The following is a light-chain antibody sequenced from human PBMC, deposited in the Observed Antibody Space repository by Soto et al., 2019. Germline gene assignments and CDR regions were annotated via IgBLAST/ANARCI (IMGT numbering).Light chain of an antibody. CDR2: GAS. J-gene: IGKJ1*01. V-gene: IGKV3-20*01. CDR3: QQYGSSWT. CDR1: QSVSSN. Sequence: EIVMTQSPATLSVSPGERATLSCRASQSVSSNLAWYQQKPGQAPRLLIYGASSRATGIPDRFSGSGSGTDFTLTISRLEPEDSAVYFCQQYGSSWTFGQGTKVDIK.